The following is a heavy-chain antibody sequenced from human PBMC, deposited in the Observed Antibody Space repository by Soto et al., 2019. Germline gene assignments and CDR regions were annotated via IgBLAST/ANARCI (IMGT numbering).Heavy chain of an antibody. Sequence: QITLKESGPTLVKPTQTLTLTCTFSGFSLTTYGVGVGWIRQPPGKALQWLALIYWDDDKRYCPSLKSRLTITQDPSKNQVVLTMTNMDPVDTATYFCAHRLTLNSDWNYGRFDYWGQGTLVTVSS. V-gene: IGHV2-5*02. CDR3: AHRLTLNSDWNYGRFDY. CDR2: IYWDDDK. CDR1: GFSLTTYGVG. J-gene: IGHJ4*02. D-gene: IGHD1-7*01.